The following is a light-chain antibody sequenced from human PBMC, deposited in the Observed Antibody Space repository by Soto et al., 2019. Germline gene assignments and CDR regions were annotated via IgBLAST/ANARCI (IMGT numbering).Light chain of an antibody. CDR2: SNN. CDR1: SSNIGSNN. V-gene: IGLV1-44*01. J-gene: IGLJ2*01. Sequence: QSVLTQPPSASGTPGQRVTISCSGSSSNIGSNNVNWYQQLPGTAPKLLIYSNNHRPSGVPDRFSGSKSGTSASLAISGLQSGDEADYCCAAWDDSLKGVVFGGGTKLTVL. CDR3: AAWDDSLKGVV.